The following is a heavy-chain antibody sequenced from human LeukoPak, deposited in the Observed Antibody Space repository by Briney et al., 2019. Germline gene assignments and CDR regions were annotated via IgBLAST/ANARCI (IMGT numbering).Heavy chain of an antibody. CDR1: GYTFTGNY. Sequence: GASVKVSCKASGYTFTGNYVHWVRQAPGQGLEWMGWINPNSGTTTYAQNFQGRLILTRDPSITTAYLELRRLTSDDTAVYSCVRGDFGSGSYFDSWGQGTLVTVSS. CDR3: VRGDFGSGSYFDS. V-gene: IGHV1-2*02. J-gene: IGHJ4*02. D-gene: IGHD3-10*01. CDR2: INPNSGTT.